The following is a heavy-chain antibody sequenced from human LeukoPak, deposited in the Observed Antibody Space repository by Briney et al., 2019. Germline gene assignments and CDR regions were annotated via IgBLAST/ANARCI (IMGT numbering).Heavy chain of an antibody. CDR2: ISGSGVST. D-gene: IGHD3-3*01. V-gene: IGHV3-23*01. J-gene: IGHJ3*02. CDR1: GFTFRGYT. CDR3: AKGMELRFLEWLGAFDI. Sequence: GGSLRLSCVVSGFTFRGYTMSWVRQVPGKGLEWVSGISGSGVSTHSADSVNGRFTISRDNSKNTLYLQMNSLRAEDTAVYYCAKGMELRFLEWLGAFDIWGQXTMVTVSS.